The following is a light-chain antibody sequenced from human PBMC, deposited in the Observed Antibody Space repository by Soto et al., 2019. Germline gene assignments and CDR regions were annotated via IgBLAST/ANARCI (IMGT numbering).Light chain of an antibody. J-gene: IGLJ3*02. Sequence: QTVVTQEPSLTVSPGGTVTLTCASSTGAVTSTYYPNWFQQKPGQAPRSLIFSTSIRYSWTPARFSGSLLGGKAALTLSDVQPEDEADYYCQLYYGATRVFGGGTKVTVL. V-gene: IGLV7-43*01. CDR1: TGAVTSTYY. CDR2: STS. CDR3: QLYYGATRV.